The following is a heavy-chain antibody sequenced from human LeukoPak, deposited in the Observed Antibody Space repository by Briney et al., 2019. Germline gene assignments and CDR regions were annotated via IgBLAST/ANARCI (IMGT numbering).Heavy chain of an antibody. CDR3: AREARGSGRDFDY. Sequence: GGSLRLSCAASGFTFIDFYMPWLRQAPGMGLEWISYIGTRSNPIYYADSVKGRFTISRDDAKNSLYLQMNSLRDEDTAVYFCAREARGSGRDFDYWGQGILVTVSS. CDR2: IGTRSNPI. CDR1: GFTFIDFY. J-gene: IGHJ4*02. D-gene: IGHD1-26*01. V-gene: IGHV3-11*01.